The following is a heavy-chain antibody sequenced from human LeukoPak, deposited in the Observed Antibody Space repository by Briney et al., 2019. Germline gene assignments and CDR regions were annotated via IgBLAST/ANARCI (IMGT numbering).Heavy chain of an antibody. J-gene: IGHJ3*02. CDR1: GFTFSSYG. CDR2: IWYDGSNI. D-gene: IGHD6-19*01. Sequence: SLRLSCTTSGFTFSSYGMHGFRQAPGKVLEWLAVIWYDGSNIHYADSVQGRFTISRDSSKSTLYLQMNSLRAEDTAVYYCARIGIAVAGTDTDAFDIWGQGTMVTVSS. V-gene: IGHV3-33*01. CDR3: ARIGIAVAGTDTDAFDI.